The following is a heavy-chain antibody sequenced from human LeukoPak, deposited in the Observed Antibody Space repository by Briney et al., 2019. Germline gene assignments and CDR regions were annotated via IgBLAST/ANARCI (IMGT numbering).Heavy chain of an antibody. J-gene: IGHJ6*03. CDR2: IYYSGST. CDR1: GGSISSSSYY. CDR3: ARAVSGWLNPWGDYYYYYMDV. Sequence: SETLSLTCTVSGGSISSSSYYWGWIRQPPGKGLEWIGSIYYSGSTYYNPSLKSRVTISVDTSKNQFSLKLSSVTAADTAVYYCARAVSGWLNPWGDYYYYYMDVWGKGTTVTVSS. D-gene: IGHD6-19*01. V-gene: IGHV4-39*07.